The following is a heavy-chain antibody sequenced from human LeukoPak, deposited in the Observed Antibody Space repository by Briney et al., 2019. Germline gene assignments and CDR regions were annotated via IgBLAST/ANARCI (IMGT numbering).Heavy chain of an antibody. CDR2: ISYDGSNK. V-gene: IGHV3-30*03. CDR3: ARDVQWLSP. J-gene: IGHJ5*02. Sequence: GGSLRLSCAASGFTFSSYGMHWVRQAPGKGLEWVAVISYDGSNKYYADSVKGRFTISRDNSKNTLYLQMNSLRAEDTAVYYCARDVQWLSPWGQGTLVTVSS. CDR1: GFTFSSYG. D-gene: IGHD6-19*01.